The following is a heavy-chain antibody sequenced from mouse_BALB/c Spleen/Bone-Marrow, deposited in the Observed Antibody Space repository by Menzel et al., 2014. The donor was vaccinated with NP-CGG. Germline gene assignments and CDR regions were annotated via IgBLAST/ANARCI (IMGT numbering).Heavy chain of an antibody. CDR2: IRYDGSN. V-gene: IGHV3-6*02. CDR1: GYSITSDYY. D-gene: IGHD1-1*01. CDR3: ARLRGSNYGYFDV. Sequence: QSGPGLVKPSQSLSLPCSVTGYSITSDYYWNWIRQLPGNKLEWMAYIRYDGSNNYNPSLKNRISITRDTSKNQFFLKLNSVTSEDTATYYCARLRGSNYGYFDVWGAGTTVTVSS. J-gene: IGHJ1*01.